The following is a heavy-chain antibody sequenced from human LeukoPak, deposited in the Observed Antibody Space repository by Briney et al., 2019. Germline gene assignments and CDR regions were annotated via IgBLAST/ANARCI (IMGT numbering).Heavy chain of an antibody. CDR1: GFTFSSYS. V-gene: IGHV3-21*01. Sequence: PGGSLRLSCAASGFTFSSYSMNWVRQAPGKGLEWVSSISSSSSYIYYADSVKGRFTISRDNAKNTLYLQMNSLRAEDTAVYYCAREAGSGWYGSYFDYWGQGTLVTVSS. D-gene: IGHD6-19*01. J-gene: IGHJ4*02. CDR3: AREAGSGWYGSYFDY. CDR2: ISSSSSYI.